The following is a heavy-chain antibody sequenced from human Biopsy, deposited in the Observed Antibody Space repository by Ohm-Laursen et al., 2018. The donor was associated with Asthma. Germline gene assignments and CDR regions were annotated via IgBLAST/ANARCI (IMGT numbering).Heavy chain of an antibody. CDR3: ASDFPKDYVRYNFQF. CDR2: HDHEEGGT. D-gene: IGHD4-17*01. CDR1: GYSLTDLS. V-gene: IGHV1-24*01. J-gene: IGHJ4*02. Sequence: ASVKVSCKVSGYSLTDLSMHWVRQAPGQGLEWMGGHDHEEGGTVNARRFQGRVTMTEDTSTDTAYMELSSLSSDDTAVYYCASDFPKDYVRYNFQFWGQGTLVTVS.